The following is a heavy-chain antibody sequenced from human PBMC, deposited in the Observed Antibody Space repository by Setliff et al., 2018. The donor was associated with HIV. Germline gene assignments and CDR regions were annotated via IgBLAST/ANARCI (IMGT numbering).Heavy chain of an antibody. J-gene: IGHJ4*02. V-gene: IGHV3-7*03. CDR3: ARDFCGSSCSSGYGYFDH. D-gene: IGHD2-15*01. CDR1: GFTFSSYW. CDR2: IKQDGSEK. Sequence: TGGSLRLSCAASGFTFSSYWMSWVRQAPGKGLEWVANIKQDGSEKYYVDSVKGRFTISRDNAKSSLYLQMNSLRVEDTAVYYCARDFCGSSCSSGYGYFDHWGQGTLVTVSS.